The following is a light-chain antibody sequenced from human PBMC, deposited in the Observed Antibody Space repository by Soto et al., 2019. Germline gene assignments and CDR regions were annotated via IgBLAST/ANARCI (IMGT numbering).Light chain of an antibody. V-gene: IGKV1-5*01. CDR1: QTISTL. CDR3: QQYSSLVT. Sequence: IQMTQSPSTLSASVGDRVTITCQASQTISTLLAWYQHKTGKAPNLLIYDASSLESGVPSRFSGSGSGTEFTLTISSLQPDYSATYYCQQYSSLVTFGQGTKLEI. J-gene: IGKJ2*01. CDR2: DAS.